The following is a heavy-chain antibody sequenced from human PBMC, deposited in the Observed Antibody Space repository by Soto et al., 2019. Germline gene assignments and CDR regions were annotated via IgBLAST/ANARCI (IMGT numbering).Heavy chain of an antibody. CDR3: ARLTVDTAMASGNWFDP. J-gene: IGHJ5*02. Sequence: QVQLVQSGAEVKKPGSSVKVSCKASGGTFSSYAISWVRQAPGQGLEWMGGIIPIFGTANYAQKFQGRVTITADESTSTAYMELSSLRSEDTAVYYCARLTVDTAMASGNWFDPWGQGTLVTVSS. CDR1: GGTFSSYA. D-gene: IGHD5-18*01. CDR2: IIPIFGTA. V-gene: IGHV1-69*12.